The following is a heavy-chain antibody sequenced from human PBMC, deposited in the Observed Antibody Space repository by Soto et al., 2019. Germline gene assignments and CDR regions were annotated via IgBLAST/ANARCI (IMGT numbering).Heavy chain of an antibody. CDR1: GFTFRYYT. CDR2: LVGSGDDI. V-gene: IGHV3-23*01. CDR3: AKDFIAKNGVWEAFEL. Sequence: GGSLRLSCAASGFTFRYYTMNWVRQAPGKGLEWVSGLVGSGDDIYYAASVRGRFTVSRDNSKNMLFLQMNSLRAEDTAIYYCAKDFIAKNGVWEAFELWGQGTKVTVSS. D-gene: IGHD2-8*01. J-gene: IGHJ3*01.